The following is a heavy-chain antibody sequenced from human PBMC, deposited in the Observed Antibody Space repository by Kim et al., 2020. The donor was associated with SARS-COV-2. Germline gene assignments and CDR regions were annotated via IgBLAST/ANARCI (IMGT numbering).Heavy chain of an antibody. CDR1: GGSISSSSYY. CDR2: IYYSGST. V-gene: IGHV4-39*01. Sequence: SETLSLTCTVSGGSISSSSYYWGWIRQPPGKGLEWIGSIYYSGSTYYNLSLKSRVTISVDTSKNQFSLKLSSVTAADTAVYYCARLSGLSSSSFYWGQGTLVTVSS. J-gene: IGHJ4*02. CDR3: ARLSGLSSSSFY. D-gene: IGHD6-6*01.